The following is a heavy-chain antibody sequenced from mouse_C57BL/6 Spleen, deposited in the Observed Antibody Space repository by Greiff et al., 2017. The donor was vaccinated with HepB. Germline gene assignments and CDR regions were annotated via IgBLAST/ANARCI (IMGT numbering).Heavy chain of an antibody. J-gene: IGHJ1*03. Sequence: QVQLKQPGAELVKPGASVKMSCKASGYTFTSYWITWVKQRPGQGLEWIGDIYPGSGSTNYNEKFKSKATLTVDTSSSTAYMQLSSLTSEDSAVYYCARGDSNYEYFDVWGTGTTVTVSS. CDR3: ARGDSNYEYFDV. CDR1: GYTFTSYW. CDR2: IYPGSGST. V-gene: IGHV1-55*01. D-gene: IGHD2-5*01.